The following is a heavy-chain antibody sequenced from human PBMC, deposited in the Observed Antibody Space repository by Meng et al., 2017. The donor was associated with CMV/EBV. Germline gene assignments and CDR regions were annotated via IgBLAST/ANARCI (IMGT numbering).Heavy chain of an antibody. J-gene: IGHJ4*02. CDR2: INPSGGST. Sequence: QWQLGQSGAEVKKPGASVTLSCKASGSPFTSYYMHGVRQAPGQGLEWMGIINPSGGSTSYAQKFQGRVTMTRDTSTSTVYMELSSLRSEDTAVYYCALAEYSSSLFDYWGQGTLVTVSS. CDR1: GSPFTSYY. V-gene: IGHV1-46*01. CDR3: ALAEYSSSLFDY. D-gene: IGHD6-13*01.